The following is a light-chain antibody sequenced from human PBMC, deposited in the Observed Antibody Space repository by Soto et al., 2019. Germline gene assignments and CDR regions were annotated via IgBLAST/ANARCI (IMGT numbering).Light chain of an antibody. CDR2: KAY. J-gene: IGKJ1*01. CDR3: QQYNSFTT. Sequence: DIQMTQSPSTLSASVGDRVTITCRASQSISSWLAWYQQKPGKAPKLLIYKAYSLESGVPSRFSGSGSGTEFTLTIRRLQPDDFATYYCQQYNSFTTFGQGTKVEIK. CDR1: QSISSW. V-gene: IGKV1-5*03.